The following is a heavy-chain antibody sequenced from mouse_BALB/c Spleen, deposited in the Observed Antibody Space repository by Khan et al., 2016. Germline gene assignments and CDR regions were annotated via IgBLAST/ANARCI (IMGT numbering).Heavy chain of an antibody. CDR1: GYSITSDYA. CDR2: ISYSGST. J-gene: IGHJ3*01. CDR3: ARAYDGYYRWCAY. D-gene: IGHD2-3*01. V-gene: IGHV3-2*02. Sequence: EVQLQESGPGLVKPSQSLSLTCTVTGYSITSDYAWNWIRQFPGNKLEWMGYISYSGSTSYNPSLKSRISITRDTSKNQFFLQLNSVTTEDTATYYCARAYDGYYRWCAYLRQGPLFTGSA.